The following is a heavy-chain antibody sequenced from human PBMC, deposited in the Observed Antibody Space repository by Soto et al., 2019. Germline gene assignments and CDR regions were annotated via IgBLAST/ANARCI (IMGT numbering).Heavy chain of an antibody. CDR2: ISYTGDT. CDR1: GDSVSSDNYF. V-gene: IGHV4-61*01. J-gene: IGHJ5*02. CDR3: ARFTYKSGFNWFDP. D-gene: IGHD5-12*01. Sequence: PSETLSLTCTVSGDSVSSDNYFWTWIRQPPGKGLEWIAYISYTGDTNYNPSLKSRVTISVEPSTNQFSLKLTSVTAADTAVYFCARFTYKSGFNWFDPWGQGTQVTVSS.